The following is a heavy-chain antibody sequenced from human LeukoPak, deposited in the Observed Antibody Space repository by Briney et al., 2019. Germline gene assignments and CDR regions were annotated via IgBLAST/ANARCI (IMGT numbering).Heavy chain of an antibody. Sequence: ASVKVSCKASGYTFTSYGISWVRQAPGQGLEWMGWISAYNGNTNYAQKLQGRVTMTTDTSTSTAYMELRSLRSYDTAVYYCARSVTTVTTCAFDIWGQGTMVTVSS. V-gene: IGHV1-18*01. J-gene: IGHJ3*02. D-gene: IGHD4-17*01. CDR3: ARSVTTVTTCAFDI. CDR2: ISAYNGNT. CDR1: GYTFTSYG.